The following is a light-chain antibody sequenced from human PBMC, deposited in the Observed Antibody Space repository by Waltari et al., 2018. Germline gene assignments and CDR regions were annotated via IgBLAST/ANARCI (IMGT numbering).Light chain of an antibody. CDR3: GTWDSSLSGAV. CDR1: SSNIGTNY. Sequence: QSVLTQPPSVSAAPGQRVTISCSGGSSNIGTNYLSWYRQFPGTAPKLLIYENTERPSGIPGRFSGCKSGTSATLDITGLQAGDEADYYCGTWDSSLSGAVFGGGTHLTVL. J-gene: IGLJ7*01. CDR2: ENT. V-gene: IGLV1-51*02.